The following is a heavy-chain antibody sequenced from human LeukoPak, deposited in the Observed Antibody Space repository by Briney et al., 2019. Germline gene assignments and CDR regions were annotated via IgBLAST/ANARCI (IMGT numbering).Heavy chain of an antibody. CDR3: ARESLWFGGSSRGFDY. V-gene: IGHV4-59*01. Sequence: SETLSLTCTVSGGSISSYYWSWIRQPPGKGLEWIGYIYYSGSTNYNPSLKSRVTISVDTSKNQFSLKLSSVTAADTAVYYCARESLWFGGSSRGFDYWGQGTLVTVSS. J-gene: IGHJ4*02. CDR2: IYYSGST. D-gene: IGHD3-10*01. CDR1: GGSISSYY.